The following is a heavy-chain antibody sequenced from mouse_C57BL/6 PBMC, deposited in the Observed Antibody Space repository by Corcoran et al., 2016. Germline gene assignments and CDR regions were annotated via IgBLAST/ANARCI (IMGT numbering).Heavy chain of an antibody. CDR1: GYTFTDYY. D-gene: IGHD1-3*01. V-gene: IGHV1-26*01. CDR3: ARQWPHNSAWFAY. J-gene: IGHJ3*01. Sequence: EVQLQQSGPELVKPGASVKISCKASGYTFTDYYMNWVKQSHGKSLEWIGDINPNNGGTSYNQKFKGKATLTVDKSSSTAYMELRSLTSEDSAVYYCARQWPHNSAWFAYWGQGTLVTVSA. CDR2: INPNNGGT.